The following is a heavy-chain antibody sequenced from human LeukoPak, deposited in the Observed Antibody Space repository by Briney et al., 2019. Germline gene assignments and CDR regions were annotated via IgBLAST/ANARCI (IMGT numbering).Heavy chain of an antibody. CDR1: GGTFSSYA. CDR2: TIPILGIA. CDR3: ARDYITMVRGVIYYFDY. Sequence: GASVKVSCKASGGTFSSYAISWVRQAPGQGLEWMGRTIPILGIANYAQKFQGRVTITADKSTSTAYMELSSLRSEDTAVYYCARDYITMVRGVIYYFDYWGQGTLVTVSS. D-gene: IGHD3-10*01. J-gene: IGHJ4*02. V-gene: IGHV1-69*04.